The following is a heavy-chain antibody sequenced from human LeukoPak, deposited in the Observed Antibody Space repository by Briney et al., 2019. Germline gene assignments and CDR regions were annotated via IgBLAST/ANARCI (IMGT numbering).Heavy chain of an antibody. CDR3: ATDSVIAARSYYYYYMDV. V-gene: IGHV1-24*01. CDR1: GYTLTELS. D-gene: IGHD6-6*01. Sequence: ASVKVSCKVSGYTLTELSMHWVRQAPGKGLEWMGGFDPEDGETIYAQKVQGRVTMTEDTSTDTAYMELSSLRSEDTAVYYCATDSVIAARSYYYYYMDVWGKGTTVTVSS. J-gene: IGHJ6*03. CDR2: FDPEDGET.